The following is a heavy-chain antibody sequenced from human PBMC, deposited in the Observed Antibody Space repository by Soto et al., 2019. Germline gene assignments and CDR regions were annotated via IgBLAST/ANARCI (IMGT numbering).Heavy chain of an antibody. J-gene: IGHJ5*02. CDR1: GDSMTSSSYY. Sequence: QLQLQESGPGLVKPSETLSLTCTVSGDSMTSSSYYWGWIRQPPGKALEWIGSIYYSERTSYNSGSTYYSPSLKSRVTISGDTSKSQFSLKLSSVTAADTAVYYCARHTRNQFDPWGQGTLVTVSS. CDR2: IYYSERTSYNSGST. CDR3: ARHTRNQFDP. V-gene: IGHV4-39*01.